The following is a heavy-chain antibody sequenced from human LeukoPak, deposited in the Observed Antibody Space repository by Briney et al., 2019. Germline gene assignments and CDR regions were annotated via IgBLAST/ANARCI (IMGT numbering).Heavy chain of an antibody. CDR2: ISGSGGST. V-gene: IGHV3-23*01. Sequence: GGSLRLSCAASGFTFSSYAMSWVRQAPGKGLEWVSAISGSGGSTYYADSVKGRFTISRDNSKNTLYLQMSGLRAEDTAVYYCAKVGSSWYGYNWFDPWGQGTLVTVSS. CDR1: GFTFSSYA. J-gene: IGHJ5*02. CDR3: AKVGSSWYGYNWFDP. D-gene: IGHD6-13*01.